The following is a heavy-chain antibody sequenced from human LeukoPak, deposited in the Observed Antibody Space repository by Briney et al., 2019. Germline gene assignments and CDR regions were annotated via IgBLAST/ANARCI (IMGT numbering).Heavy chain of an antibody. Sequence: SETLSLTCSVFGGSITSSSAYNWGWIRLPPGRGLEWIATIHSRGTTYYNASLQSRLTISIDTSRNQFSLRVNSVTAADTAIYYCARLPTGYPNWFDPWGPGTLVTVSS. CDR2: IHSRGTT. CDR1: GGSITSSSAYN. CDR3: ARLPTGYPNWFDP. J-gene: IGHJ5*02. V-gene: IGHV4-39*01. D-gene: IGHD4-17*01.